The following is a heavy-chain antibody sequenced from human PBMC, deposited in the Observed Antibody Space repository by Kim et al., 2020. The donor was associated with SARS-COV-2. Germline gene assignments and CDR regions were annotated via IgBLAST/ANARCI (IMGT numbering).Heavy chain of an antibody. CDR1: GFTFSSYA. CDR2: INSNGGYT. CDR3: ASGYDSSVYYQS. V-gene: IGHV3-64*01. Sequence: GGSLRLSCAASGFTFSSYAMHWVRQAPGKGLEYVSAINSNGGYTYYANSVKGRFTISRDNSKNTLYLQMFSLRAEDMAVYYCASGYDSSVYYQSWGQGTLVTVSS. J-gene: IGHJ4*02. D-gene: IGHD3-22*01.